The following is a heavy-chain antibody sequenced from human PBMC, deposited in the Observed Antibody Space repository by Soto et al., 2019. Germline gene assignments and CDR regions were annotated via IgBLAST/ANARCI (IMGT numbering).Heavy chain of an antibody. Sequence: QVQLVQSGAEVRQPASSVKVSCNTSGGTFSSYAISWVRQAPGQGLEWMGGIVPIVGTTTYAQKFQGRVTMTADEATITAYMQLSRLRSDDTAVYYCVSVVAIPGYPDHWGQGPLVTVSS. J-gene: IGHJ4*02. V-gene: IGHV1-69*12. D-gene: IGHD5-12*01. CDR2: IVPIVGTT. CDR1: GGTFSSYA. CDR3: VSVVAIPGYPDH.